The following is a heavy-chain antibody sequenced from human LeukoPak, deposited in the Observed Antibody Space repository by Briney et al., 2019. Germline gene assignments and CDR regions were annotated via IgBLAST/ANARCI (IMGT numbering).Heavy chain of an antibody. D-gene: IGHD3-10*01. CDR1: GYTSTGYY. J-gene: IGHJ6*02. V-gene: IGHV1-2*02. CDR2: INPNSGGT. CDR3: ARDRAMVRGYYYYYYGMDV. Sequence: ASVKVSCKTSGYTSTGYYMHWVRQAPGQGLEWMGWINPNSGGTNYAQKFQGRVTMTRDMSISTAYMELSRLRSDDTAVYYCARDRAMVRGYYYYYYGMDVWGQGTTVTVSS.